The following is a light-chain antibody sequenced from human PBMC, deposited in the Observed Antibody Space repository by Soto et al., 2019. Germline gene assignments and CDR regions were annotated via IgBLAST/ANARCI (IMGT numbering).Light chain of an antibody. CDR1: KLGDKY. CDR3: QAWDSSVV. Sequence: SYELTQPPSVSVSPGQTASITCSGDKLGDKYVCWYQQKPGQSPVLVIYQDNKRPSGIPERFSGSNSGNTATLTISGTQDMDEGDYYCQAWDSSVVFGGGTQLTVL. CDR2: QDN. V-gene: IGLV3-1*01. J-gene: IGLJ2*01.